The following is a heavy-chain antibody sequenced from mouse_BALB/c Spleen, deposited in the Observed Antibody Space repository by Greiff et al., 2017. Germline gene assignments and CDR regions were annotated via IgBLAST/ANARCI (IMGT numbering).Heavy chain of an antibody. Sequence: QLKESGPGLVAPSQSLSITCTVSGFSLTSYDISWIRQPPGKGLEWLGVIWTGGGTNYNSAFMSRLSISKDNSKSQVFLKMNSLQTDDTAIYYCVRDRNYGVYWYFDVWGAGTTVTVSS. CDR1: GFSLTSYD. J-gene: IGHJ1*01. CDR2: IWTGGGT. D-gene: IGHD1-1*01. V-gene: IGHV2-9-2*01. CDR3: VRDRNYGVYWYFDV.